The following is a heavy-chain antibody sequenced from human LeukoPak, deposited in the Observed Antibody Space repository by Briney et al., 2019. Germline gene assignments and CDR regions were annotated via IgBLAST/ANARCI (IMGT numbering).Heavy chain of an antibody. D-gene: IGHD2-15*01. J-gene: IGHJ4*02. Sequence: SETLSLTCTVSGGSISSYYWSWIRQPAGKGLEWIGRIYTSGSTNYNPSLKSRVTISVDTSKNQFSLKLNSVTAADTAVYYCARESCSGGSCYLLDYWGQGTLVTVSS. V-gene: IGHV4-4*07. CDR1: GGSISSYY. CDR2: IYTSGST. CDR3: ARESCSGGSCYLLDY.